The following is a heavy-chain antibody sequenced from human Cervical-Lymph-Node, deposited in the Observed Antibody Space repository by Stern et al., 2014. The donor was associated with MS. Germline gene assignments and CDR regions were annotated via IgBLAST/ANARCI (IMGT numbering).Heavy chain of an antibody. J-gene: IGHJ6*02. V-gene: IGHV5-51*01. Sequence: EVQLVQSGAEVKKPGESLTISCKGFGYSFNIYWIAWVRQRPGKGLEWMGIIYPDDSDTGYSPSFQGQVTVSVDKSISTAYLQWSSLKPSDTATYFCARRGMDVWGQGTSVTVSS. CDR2: IYPDDSDT. CDR3: ARRGMDV. CDR1: GYSFNIYW.